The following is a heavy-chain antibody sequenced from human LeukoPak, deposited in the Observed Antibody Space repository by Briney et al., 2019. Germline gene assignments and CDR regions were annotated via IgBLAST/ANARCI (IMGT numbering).Heavy chain of an antibody. CDR2: IIPLPGIA. Sequence: ASVKVSCKASGGTFSSYAISWVRQAPGQGLEWMGRIIPLPGIANYAQKFQGRVTITADKSTSTAYMELSSLRSEDTAVYYCARLGDYYDSGGPRPGWGQGTLVTVSS. CDR3: ARLGDYYDSGGPRPG. V-gene: IGHV1-69*04. J-gene: IGHJ4*02. CDR1: GGTFSSYA. D-gene: IGHD3-22*01.